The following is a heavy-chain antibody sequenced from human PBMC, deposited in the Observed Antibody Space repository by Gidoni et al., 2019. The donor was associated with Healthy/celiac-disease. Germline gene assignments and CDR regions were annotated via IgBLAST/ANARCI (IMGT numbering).Heavy chain of an antibody. D-gene: IGHD2-2*02. Sequence: EVQLLESGGGLVQPGGSLRLSCAASGFTFSSYAMSWVRQAPGKGMEWVSAISGSGGSTYYADSVKGRFTISRDNSKNTLYLQMNSLRAEDTAVYYCSSSYTPAAPFDYWGQGTLVTVSS. CDR1: GFTFSSYA. V-gene: IGHV3-23*01. J-gene: IGHJ4*02. CDR3: SSSYTPAAPFDY. CDR2: ISGSGGST.